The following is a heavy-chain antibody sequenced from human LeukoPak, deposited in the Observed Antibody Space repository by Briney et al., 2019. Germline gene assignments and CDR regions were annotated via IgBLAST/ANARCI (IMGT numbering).Heavy chain of an antibody. J-gene: IGHJ4*02. CDR2: IIPIFGTA. CDR1: GGTFSSYA. V-gene: IGHV1-69*13. Sequence: ASVKVSCKASGGTFSSYAISWVRQAPGQGLEWMGGIIPIFGTANYAQKFQGRVTITADESTSTAYMELSSLRSEDTAVYYCARGYSSNNLNFDYWGQGTLVTVSS. CDR3: ARGYSSNNLNFDY. D-gene: IGHD6-13*01.